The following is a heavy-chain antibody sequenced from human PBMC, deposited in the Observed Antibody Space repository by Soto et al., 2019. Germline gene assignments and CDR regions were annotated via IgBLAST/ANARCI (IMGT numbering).Heavy chain of an antibody. J-gene: IGHJ5*02. Sequence: QVQLVESGGGVVQPGRSLRLSCAASGFTFSSYGMHWVRQAPGKGLEWVAVISYDGSNKYYADSVKGRFTISRDNSKNTLYLQMNSLRAEDTAVYYCAKDSPYYYGSGSWFDPWCQGTLVTVSS. CDR2: ISYDGSNK. V-gene: IGHV3-30*18. D-gene: IGHD3-10*01. CDR3: AKDSPYYYGSGSWFDP. CDR1: GFTFSSYG.